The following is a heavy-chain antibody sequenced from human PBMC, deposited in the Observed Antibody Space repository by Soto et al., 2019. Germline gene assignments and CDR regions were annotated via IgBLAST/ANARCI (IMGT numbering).Heavy chain of an antibody. CDR2: MTGSGATI. Sequence: HPGGSLRLSCAASGFTISTFAMTWVRQAPGKGLESVCGMTGSGATIHYADSVKGRFTISKDNSRNVLYLQMDYLRDEDTAVYYCAKDAVYNDGLWLMDSWGQGTLVTVSS. CDR3: AKDAVYNDGLWLMDS. V-gene: IGHV3-23*01. J-gene: IGHJ4*02. CDR1: GFTISTFA. D-gene: IGHD2-21*01.